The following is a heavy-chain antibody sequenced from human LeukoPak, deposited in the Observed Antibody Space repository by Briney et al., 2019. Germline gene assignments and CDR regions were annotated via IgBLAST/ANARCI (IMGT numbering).Heavy chain of an antibody. V-gene: IGHV1-8*02. J-gene: IGHJ6*02. CDR1: GYTFTSYY. D-gene: IGHD6-6*01. Sequence: ASVKVSCKASGYTFTSYYMHWVRQAPGQGLEWMGWKNPNSGNTGYAQKFQGRVTMTRNTSVSTAYMELSSLRSEDTAVYYCARGRTARNYYGMDVWGQGTTVTVSS. CDR2: KNPNSGNT. CDR3: ARGRTARNYYGMDV.